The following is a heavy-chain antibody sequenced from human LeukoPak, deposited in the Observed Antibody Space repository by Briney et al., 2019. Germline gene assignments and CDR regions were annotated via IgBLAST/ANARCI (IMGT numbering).Heavy chain of an antibody. CDR1: GLIFDDYA. V-gene: IGHV3-43D*03. Sequence: GGSLRLSRAAFGLIFDDYAMHGVRQAPGKGLEWVSLISWDGGSTYYADSVKGRFTISRDNSKNSLYLQMNSLRAEDTALYCCAKAGDSSGYYQPFDYWGQGTLVTVSS. CDR2: ISWDGGST. D-gene: IGHD3-22*01. CDR3: AKAGDSSGYYQPFDY. J-gene: IGHJ4*02.